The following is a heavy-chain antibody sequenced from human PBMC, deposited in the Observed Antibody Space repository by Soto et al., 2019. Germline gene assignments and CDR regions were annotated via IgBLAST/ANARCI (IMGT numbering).Heavy chain of an antibody. Sequence: PSETLSLTCTVSGGSISGYYWSWIRQPPGKGLEWIGYIYYSGSTNYNPSLKSRVTISVDTSKNQFSLKLSSVTAADTAVYYCARGADTAMADDAFDIWGQGTMVTVSS. J-gene: IGHJ3*02. CDR1: GGSISGYY. V-gene: IGHV4-59*01. CDR2: IYYSGST. CDR3: ARGADTAMADDAFDI. D-gene: IGHD5-18*01.